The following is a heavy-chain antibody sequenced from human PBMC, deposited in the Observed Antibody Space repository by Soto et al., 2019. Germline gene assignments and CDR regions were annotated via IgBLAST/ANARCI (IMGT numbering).Heavy chain of an antibody. J-gene: IGHJ4*02. CDR3: ARAYYDSSGYYPKYYFDY. D-gene: IGHD3-22*01. V-gene: IGHV1-2*04. Sequence: ASVKVSCKASAYTFTGYDMHWVRQAPGQGLEWMGWINPNSGGTNYAQKFQGWVTMTRDTSISTAYMELSRLRSDDTAVYYCARAYYDSSGYYPKYYFDYWGQGTLVTVSS. CDR2: INPNSGGT. CDR1: AYTFTGYD.